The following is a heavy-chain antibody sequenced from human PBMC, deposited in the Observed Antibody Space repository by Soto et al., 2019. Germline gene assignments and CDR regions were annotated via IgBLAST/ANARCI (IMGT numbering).Heavy chain of an antibody. CDR3: AREGGYGGDSGHWYFDL. J-gene: IGHJ2*01. D-gene: IGHD2-21*02. Sequence: XESLRLSCAASGFTVSSNYMSWVRQAPGKGLEWVSVFYSGGSTYYADSVKGRFTISRDYSKNTLYLQMNSLRAEDTAVYYCAREGGYGGDSGHWYFDLWGHGTLVTAPQ. CDR1: GFTVSSNY. CDR2: FYSGGST. V-gene: IGHV3-53*01.